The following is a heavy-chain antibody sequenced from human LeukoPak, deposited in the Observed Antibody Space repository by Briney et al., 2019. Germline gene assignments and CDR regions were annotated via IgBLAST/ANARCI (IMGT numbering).Heavy chain of an antibody. Sequence: SETLSLTCTVSGGSISSSGYYWGWIRQPPGKGLAWIASIYYSGSTYYNPSPKSRVTISVDTSQNQLSLKLSSLTAADTAVYYCARHEYSGSYYGLSWFDPWGQGTLVTVSS. J-gene: IGHJ5*02. D-gene: IGHD1-26*01. CDR1: GGSISSSGYY. V-gene: IGHV4-39*01. CDR2: IYYSGST. CDR3: ARHEYSGSYYGLSWFDP.